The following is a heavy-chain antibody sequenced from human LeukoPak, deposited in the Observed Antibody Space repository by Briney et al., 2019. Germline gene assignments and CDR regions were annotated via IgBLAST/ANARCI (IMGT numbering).Heavy chain of an antibody. J-gene: IGHJ4*02. CDR1: GFDFSSNW. CDR3: AKDPPAHTYYFDY. CDR2: IEGDGIST. D-gene: IGHD3-16*01. V-gene: IGHV3-74*01. Sequence: GGSLRLSCAASGFDFSSNWMHWVRHAPGQGLVWVSRIEGDGISTNYADSVKGRFTISRDIAKNTLYLQMNSLRAEDTGVYYCAKDPPAHTYYFDYWGQGTLVTVSS.